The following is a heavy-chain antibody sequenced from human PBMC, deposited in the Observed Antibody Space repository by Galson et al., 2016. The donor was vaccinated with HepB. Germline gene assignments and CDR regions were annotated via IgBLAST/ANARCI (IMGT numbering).Heavy chain of an antibody. V-gene: IGHV4-39*01. CDR2: IYHSGTT. D-gene: IGHD6-19*01. Sequence: SETLSLTCAVSGGSISSHNFYWAWIRQPPGKGLEYIGSIYHSGTTHRHPSLESRVTISVDTSKNQLSLTLNSVTAADTALYYCARRGFSAWDPFDSWGQGTLVTVSS. J-gene: IGHJ4*02. CDR3: ARRGFSAWDPFDS. CDR1: GGSISSHNFY.